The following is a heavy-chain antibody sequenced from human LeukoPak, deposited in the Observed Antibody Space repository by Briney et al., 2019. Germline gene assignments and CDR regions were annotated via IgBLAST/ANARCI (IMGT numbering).Heavy chain of an antibody. CDR3: ARGRPYFDY. V-gene: IGHV4-34*01. J-gene: IGHJ4*02. CDR1: GGSLSGYY. CDR2: INHSGST. Sequence: SETLSLTCAVYGGSLSGYYWSWIRQPPGKGLEWIGEINHSGSTNYNPSLKSRVTISVDTSKNQFSLKLSSVTAADTAVYYCARGRPYFDYWGQGTLVTVSS.